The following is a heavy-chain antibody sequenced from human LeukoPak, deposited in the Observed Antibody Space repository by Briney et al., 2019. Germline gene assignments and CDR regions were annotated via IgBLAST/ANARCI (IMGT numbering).Heavy chain of an antibody. CDR3: ARQGGVSTFEY. CDR1: RGSISGYY. V-gene: IGHV4-59*08. Sequence: SETLSLTCTVSRGSISGYYWSWIRQPPGKGLEWIGYIYYSGSTNYNPSLKSRVTISVDTSKNQFSLKLSSVTAAVTAVYYCARQGGVSTFEYWGQGTLVTVSS. J-gene: IGHJ4*02. CDR2: IYYSGST. D-gene: IGHD3-16*02.